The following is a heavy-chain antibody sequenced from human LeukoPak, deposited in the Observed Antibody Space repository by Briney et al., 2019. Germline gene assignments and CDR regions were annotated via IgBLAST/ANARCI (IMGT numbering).Heavy chain of an antibody. CDR1: GFTFGGYA. J-gene: IGHJ4*02. Sequence: PGGSLRLSCTASGFTFGGYAMSWFRQAPGKGLEWVGFIRSKAYGGTTEYAASVKGRFTISRDDSKSIAYLQMNSLKTEDTAVYYCTRVGYDSSGYPLDYWGQGTLVTVSS. CDR2: IRSKAYGGTT. V-gene: IGHV3-49*03. CDR3: TRVGYDSSGYPLDY. D-gene: IGHD3-22*01.